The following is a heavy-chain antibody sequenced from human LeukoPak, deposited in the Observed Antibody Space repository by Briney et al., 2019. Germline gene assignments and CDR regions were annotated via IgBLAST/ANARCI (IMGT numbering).Heavy chain of an antibody. J-gene: IGHJ5*02. CDR2: IYYSGST. V-gene: IGHV4-59*08. D-gene: IGHD6-19*01. Sequence: SETLSLTCTVSGGSISSYCWSWIRQPPGKGLEWIGYIYYSGSTNYNPSLKSRVTISVDTSKNQFSLKLSSVTAADTAVYYCARRASGWYEGWFDPWGQGTLVTVSS. CDR3: ARRASGWYEGWFDP. CDR1: GGSISSYC.